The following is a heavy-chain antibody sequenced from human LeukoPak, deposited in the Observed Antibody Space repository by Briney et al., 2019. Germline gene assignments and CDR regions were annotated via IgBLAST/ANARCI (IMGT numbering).Heavy chain of an antibody. CDR3: AREMGSGSLYYYYYYMDV. CDR1: GGSISSYY. J-gene: IGHJ6*03. CDR2: IYYSGST. V-gene: IGHV4-59*13. Sequence: PSETLSLTCTVSGGSISSYYWSWIRQPPGKGLEWIGYIYYSGSTNYNPSLKSRVTISVDTSKNQFSLKLSSVTAADTAVYYCAREMGSGSLYYYYYYMDVWGKGTTVTVSS. D-gene: IGHD3-10*01.